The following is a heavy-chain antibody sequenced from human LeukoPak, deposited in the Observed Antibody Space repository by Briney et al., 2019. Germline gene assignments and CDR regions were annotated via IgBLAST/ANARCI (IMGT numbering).Heavy chain of an antibody. Sequence: GGSLRLSCAASGFTFSSYSMNWVRQAPGKGLEWVSSISSSSSYIYYADSVKGRFTISRDNAKNSLYLQMSSLRAEDTAVYYCASYGSGSYYNGADAFDIWGQGTMVTVSS. CDR1: GFTFSSYS. CDR3: ASYGSGSYYNGADAFDI. J-gene: IGHJ3*02. D-gene: IGHD3-10*01. V-gene: IGHV3-21*01. CDR2: ISSSSSYI.